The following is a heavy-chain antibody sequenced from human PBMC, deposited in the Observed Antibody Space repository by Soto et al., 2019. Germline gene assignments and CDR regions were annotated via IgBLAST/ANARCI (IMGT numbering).Heavy chain of an antibody. CDR2: IIPIFGTA. D-gene: IGHD3-16*02. V-gene: IGHV1-69*01. CDR1: GGTFSSYA. Sequence: QVQLVQSGAEVKKPGSSVKVSCKASGGTFSSYAISWVRQAPGQGLEWMGGIIPIFGTANYAQKFQGRVTITADESTSTAYMELSSLRSEDTAVYYCARGHDYVWGSYRPYYFDYWGQGPLVTVSS. J-gene: IGHJ4*02. CDR3: ARGHDYVWGSYRPYYFDY.